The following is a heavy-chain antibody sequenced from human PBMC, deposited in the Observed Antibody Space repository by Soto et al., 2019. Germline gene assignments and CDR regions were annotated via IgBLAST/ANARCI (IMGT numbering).Heavy chain of an antibody. V-gene: IGHV4-59*01. J-gene: IGHJ4*02. CDR1: GGSISVYY. Sequence: QVQLQESGPGQVKPSETLSLKCTISGGSISVYYWSWIRQPPGQALERIGYIYDSGSPYHNPSRRSRVIIGADTSKNQILLAWTSATAADTAVYYCGRGVGTSTAGYWGRGTLVTVAS. CDR3: GRGVGTSTAGY. CDR2: IYDSGSP. D-gene: IGHD2-21*02.